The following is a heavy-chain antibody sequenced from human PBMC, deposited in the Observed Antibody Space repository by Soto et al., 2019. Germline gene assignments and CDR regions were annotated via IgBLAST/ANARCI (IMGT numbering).Heavy chain of an antibody. CDR2: IPYDGSNK. J-gene: IGHJ6*02. Sequence: GGSLRLSCAASGFTFSSYGMHWVRQAPGKGLEWVAVIPYDGSNKYYADSVKGRFTISRDNSKNTLYLQMNSLRAEDTAVYYCAKDTVVVIIGYGMDVWGQGTTVTVSS. D-gene: IGHD3-22*01. CDR3: AKDTVVVIIGYGMDV. CDR1: GFTFSSYG. V-gene: IGHV3-30*18.